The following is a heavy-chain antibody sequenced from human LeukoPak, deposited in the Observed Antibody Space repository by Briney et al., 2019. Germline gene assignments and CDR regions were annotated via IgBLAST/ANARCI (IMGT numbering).Heavy chain of an antibody. Sequence: GGSLRLSCAASGFTFNTYGMHWVRQAPGQGLEWVTFIRYDGSNKLYADSVKGRFTVSRDNSKNTLYLQMNSLKAEDTAAYYCAKPGYGSTWYDTWGQGTLVTVSS. J-gene: IGHJ5*02. CDR1: GFTFNTYG. D-gene: IGHD6-13*01. V-gene: IGHV3-30*02. CDR2: IRYDGSNK. CDR3: AKPGYGSTWYDT.